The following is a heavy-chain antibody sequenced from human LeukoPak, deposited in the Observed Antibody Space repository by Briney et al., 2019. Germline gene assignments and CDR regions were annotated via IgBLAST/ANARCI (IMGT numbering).Heavy chain of an antibody. Sequence: PGGSLRLSCAASGFTFRTYGMHWVRQAPGKGLEWVAFIRNDGSNKYYADSVRGRFTISRDNSKNTLYLQMNSLRAEDTAVYYCANRDWGLPFDYWGQGTLVTVSS. D-gene: IGHD7-27*01. CDR2: IRNDGSNK. CDR1: GFTFRTYG. J-gene: IGHJ4*02. CDR3: ANRDWGLPFDY. V-gene: IGHV3-30*02.